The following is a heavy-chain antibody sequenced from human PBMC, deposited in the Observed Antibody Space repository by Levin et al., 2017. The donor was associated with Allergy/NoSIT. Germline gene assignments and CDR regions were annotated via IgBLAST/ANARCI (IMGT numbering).Heavy chain of an antibody. CDR2: IISTGSTI. J-gene: IGHJ4*02. CDR1: GFTFSSYE. Sequence: GGSLRPSCAASGFTFSSYEMNWVRRAPGKGLEWVSYIISTGSTIYSADSVKGRFTISRDNAKNSLYLHMNSLRAEDTAVYYYERQLGNFWSGYNYFDYWGQGTLVTVSS. V-gene: IGHV3-48*03. D-gene: IGHD3-3*01. CDR3: ERQLGNFWSGYNYFDY.